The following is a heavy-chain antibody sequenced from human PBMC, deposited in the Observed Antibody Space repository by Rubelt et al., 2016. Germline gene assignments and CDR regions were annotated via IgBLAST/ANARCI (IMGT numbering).Heavy chain of an antibody. Sequence: ELQLLESGGDLVQPGGSLRLSCAVSGFTFSSYAMGWVRQTPGKGLEWVSLISGDGGSTYYADSVKGRFTISRDNSKNSLYLQMNSLRTEDTAVYYCAILPLSWYSSSSWLDYWGQGTLVTVAS. D-gene: IGHD6-6*01. CDR2: ISGDGGST. J-gene: IGHJ4*02. CDR1: GFTFSSYA. CDR3: AILPLSWYSSSSWLDY. V-gene: IGHV3-43*02.